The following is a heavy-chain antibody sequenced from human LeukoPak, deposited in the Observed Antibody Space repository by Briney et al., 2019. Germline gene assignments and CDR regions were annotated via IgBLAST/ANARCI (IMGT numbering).Heavy chain of an antibody. Sequence: GGSLRLSCVASGFTFSTYIMNWVRQAPGKGLEWVSYISSDSTTMNYADYVRGRFIISRDNAKSSLFLQMNSLRDEDTAVYYCARGTATTGGYFQHCGPGTLVTVSS. D-gene: IGHD1-1*01. CDR2: ISSDSTTM. CDR1: GFTFSTYI. CDR3: ARGTATTGGYFQH. V-gene: IGHV3-48*02. J-gene: IGHJ1*01.